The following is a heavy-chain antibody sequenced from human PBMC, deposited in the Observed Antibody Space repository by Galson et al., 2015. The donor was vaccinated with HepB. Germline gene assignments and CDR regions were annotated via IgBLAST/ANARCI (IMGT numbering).Heavy chain of an antibody. Sequence: TLSLTCTVSGGSISSGGYYWSWIRQHPGKGLEWIGYIYYSGSTYYNPSLKSRVTISVDTSKNQFSLKLSSVTAADTAVYYCARDSVAGTSRFFDLWGRGTLVTVSS. CDR3: ARDSVAGTSRFFDL. J-gene: IGHJ2*01. CDR2: IYYSGST. D-gene: IGHD6-19*01. V-gene: IGHV4-31*03. CDR1: GGSISSGGYY.